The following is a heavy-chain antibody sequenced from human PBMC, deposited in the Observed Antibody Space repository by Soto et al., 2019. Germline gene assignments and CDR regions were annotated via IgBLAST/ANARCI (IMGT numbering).Heavy chain of an antibody. CDR1: GFTFSNAW. D-gene: IGHD1-26*01. Sequence: VGSLRLSCAASGFTFSNAWMSWVRQAPGKGLEWVGRIKSKTDGGTTDYAAPGKGRFTISRDDSKNTLYLQMNSLKTEDTAVYYCLLPSGAFDIWGQGKMVTVSS. CDR2: IKSKTDGGTT. CDR3: LLPSGAFDI. V-gene: IGHV3-15*01. J-gene: IGHJ3*02.